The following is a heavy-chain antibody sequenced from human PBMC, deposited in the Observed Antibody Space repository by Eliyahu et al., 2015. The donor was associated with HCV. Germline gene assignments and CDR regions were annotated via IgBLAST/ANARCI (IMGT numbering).Heavy chain of an antibody. CDR1: GYTFTDYY. V-gene: IGHV1-46*03. D-gene: IGHD3-10*01. Sequence: QVQLVQSGAEVTKPGATVKVSCKAFGYTFTDYYLHWVRQAPGQGLEWLGIILSSSGNTNYPRKFQGRVTMTRDTSTSTVYMELTSLRSEDTAVYYCVREKVGGYFDYWGHGTLVTVSS. CDR3: VREKVGGYFDY. CDR2: ILSSSGNT. J-gene: IGHJ4*01.